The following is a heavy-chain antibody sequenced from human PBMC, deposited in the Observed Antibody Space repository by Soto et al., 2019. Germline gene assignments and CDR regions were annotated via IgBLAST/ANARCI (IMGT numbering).Heavy chain of an antibody. V-gene: IGHV1-18*01. Sequence: ASVKVSCKASGYTFTSYGISWVRQAPGQGLEWMAWISAYNGNTFYAQKFQGRVTMTTDTSANTAYMELRSLRSDDTALYYCARDYDYVVDYWGQGTLVTVSS. CDR2: ISAYNGNT. CDR1: GYTFTSYG. J-gene: IGHJ4*02. D-gene: IGHD3-16*01. CDR3: ARDYDYVVDY.